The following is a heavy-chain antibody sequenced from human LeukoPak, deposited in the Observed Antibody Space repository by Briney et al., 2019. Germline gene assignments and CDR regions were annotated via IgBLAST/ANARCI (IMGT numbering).Heavy chain of an antibody. CDR2: MSYDGNNE. V-gene: IGHV3-30-3*01. D-gene: IGHD1-26*01. CDR1: GFSFSSYA. CDR3: ARDDSGASTSY. Sequence: GGSLGLSCAASGFSFSSYAMHWVRQAPGKGLEWVAVMSYDGNNEYYADSVKGRFTICSDNSKNTLFLHMNRLRAEDTAVYYCARDDSGASTSYWGQGTLVTVSS. J-gene: IGHJ4*02.